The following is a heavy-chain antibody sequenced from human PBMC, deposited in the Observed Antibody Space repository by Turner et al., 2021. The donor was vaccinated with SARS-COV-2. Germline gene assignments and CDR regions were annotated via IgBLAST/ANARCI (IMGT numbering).Heavy chain of an antibody. CDR1: GFTFSSYV. CDR2: ISYDGSNK. J-gene: IGHJ4*02. V-gene: IGHV3-30*18. CDR3: AKLLWQLVSPAGDFDY. Sequence: QVQLVESGGGVVPPGRSLRRSCSASGFTFSSYVMHWVRQAPGKGLEWVAVISYDGSNKYYADSGKGRFTISRDNSKNTLYLQMNSLRAEDTAVYYCAKLLWQLVSPAGDFDYWGQGTLVTVSS. D-gene: IGHD6-6*01.